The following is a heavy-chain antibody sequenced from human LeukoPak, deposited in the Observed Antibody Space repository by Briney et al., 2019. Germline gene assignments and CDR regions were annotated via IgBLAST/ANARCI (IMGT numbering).Heavy chain of an antibody. J-gene: IGHJ6*03. D-gene: IGHD6-13*01. Sequence: KTSETLSLTCTVSGGSISSYYWSWIRQPAGKGLEWIGRIYTSGSTNYNPSLKSRVTMSVDTSKNQFSLKLSSVTAADTAVYYCARDNKIAAAFTYYYYYMDVWGKGTTVTISS. CDR2: IYTSGST. CDR1: GGSISSYY. CDR3: ARDNKIAAAFTYYYYYMDV. V-gene: IGHV4-4*07.